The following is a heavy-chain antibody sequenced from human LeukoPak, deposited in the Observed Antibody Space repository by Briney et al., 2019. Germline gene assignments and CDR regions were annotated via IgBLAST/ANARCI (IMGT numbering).Heavy chain of an antibody. V-gene: IGHV4-39*07. CDR3: ARGLSPLYGSGSYYKGFSFPFDY. CDR1: GGSISSRSYY. CDR2: INHSGST. J-gene: IGHJ4*02. D-gene: IGHD3-10*01. Sequence: SETLSLTCTVSGGSISSRSYYWGWIRQPPGKGLEWIGEINHSGSTNYNPSLKSRVTISVDTSKNQFSLKLSSVTAADTAVYYCARGLSPLYGSGSYYKGFSFPFDYWGQGTLVTVSS.